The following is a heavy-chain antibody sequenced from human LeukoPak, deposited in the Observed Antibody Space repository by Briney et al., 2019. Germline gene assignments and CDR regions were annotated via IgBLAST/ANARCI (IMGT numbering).Heavy chain of an antibody. CDR2: INHSGST. CDR3: ARGRRYYFDC. J-gene: IGHJ4*02. Sequence: PSETRSLTCAVYGGSFSGYYWSWIRQPPGKGLEWIGEINHSGSTNYNPSLKSRVTISVDTSKNQLSLKLSSVTAADTAVYYCARGRRYYFDCWGQGTLVTVSS. D-gene: IGHD1-14*01. CDR1: GGSFSGYY. V-gene: IGHV4-34*01.